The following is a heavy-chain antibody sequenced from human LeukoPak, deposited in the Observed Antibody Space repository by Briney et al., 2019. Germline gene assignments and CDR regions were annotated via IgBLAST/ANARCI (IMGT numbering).Heavy chain of an antibody. J-gene: IGHJ4*02. Sequence: GGSLRHSCAASGFTFSSYAMHWVRQAPGKGLESVAVISYDGSNKYYADSVKGRFTISRDNSKNTLYLQMNSLRAEDTAVYYCARDWDVGATAGYYFDYWGQGTLVTVSS. CDR2: ISYDGSNK. CDR3: ARDWDVGATAGYYFDY. CDR1: GFTFSSYA. V-gene: IGHV3-30*04. D-gene: IGHD1-26*01.